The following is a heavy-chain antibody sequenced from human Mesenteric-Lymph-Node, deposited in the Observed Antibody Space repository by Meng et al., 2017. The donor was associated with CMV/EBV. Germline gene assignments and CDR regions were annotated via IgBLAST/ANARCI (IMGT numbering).Heavy chain of an antibody. D-gene: IGHD6-6*01. CDR3: AKAGIAARLPYNWFDP. Sequence: GESLKISCAASGFTFSSYSMNWVRQAPGKGLEWVSSISSSSNYIYYADSVKGRFTVSRDNAKNSLYLQMNSLRAEDTAVYYCAKAGIAARLPYNWFDPWGQGTLVTVSS. J-gene: IGHJ5*02. V-gene: IGHV3-21*01. CDR1: GFTFSSYS. CDR2: ISSSSNYI.